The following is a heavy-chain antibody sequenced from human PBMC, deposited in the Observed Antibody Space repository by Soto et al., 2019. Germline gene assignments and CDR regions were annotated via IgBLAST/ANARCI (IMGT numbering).Heavy chain of an antibody. D-gene: IGHD5-12*01. V-gene: IGHV3-74*01. CDR1: GFTFSNYW. CDR2: INSDGSST. J-gene: IGHJ2*01. Sequence: GGSLRLSYAASGFTFSNYWMHWVRQAPGKGLVWVSRINSDGSSTSYADSVKGRFTISRDNAKSTLYLQMNSLRAEDTVVYYCARGRRGRLHWYFDLWGRGTLVTVSS. CDR3: ARGRRGRLHWYFDL.